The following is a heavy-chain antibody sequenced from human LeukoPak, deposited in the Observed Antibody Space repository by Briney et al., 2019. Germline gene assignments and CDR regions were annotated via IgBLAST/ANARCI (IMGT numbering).Heavy chain of an antibody. V-gene: IGHV3-30*02. D-gene: IGHD6-13*01. Sequence: GGSLGLSCAASGFSFSSYAMHWVRQTPGKGLEWVAFIRYDGSNKYYADSVKGRFTISRDNSKNTLYLQMNSLRAEDTAVYYCAKDWYSSSWYFDYWGQGTLVTVSS. CDR3: AKDWYSSSWYFDY. J-gene: IGHJ4*02. CDR2: IRYDGSNK. CDR1: GFSFSSYA.